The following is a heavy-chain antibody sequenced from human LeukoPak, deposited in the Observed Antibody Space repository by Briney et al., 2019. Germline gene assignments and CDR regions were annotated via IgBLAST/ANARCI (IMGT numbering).Heavy chain of an antibody. CDR3: ARGGSYCGSGSYGHDYGMDV. CDR1: GGSISIGEYY. V-gene: IGHV4-30-4*01. J-gene: IGHJ6*02. Sequence: SQTLSLTCTVSGGSISIGEYYWSWVRQPPGKGLEWIGYVYYSGSTYYNPSLTSRVTISVDASKNQFSLKLSSVTAADTAVYYCARGGSYCGSGSYGHDYGMDVWGQGTTVTVSS. D-gene: IGHD3-10*01. CDR2: VYYSGST.